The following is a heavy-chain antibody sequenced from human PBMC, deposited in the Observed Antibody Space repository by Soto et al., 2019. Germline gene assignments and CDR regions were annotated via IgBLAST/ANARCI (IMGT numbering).Heavy chain of an antibody. J-gene: IGHJ4*02. Sequence: QVQLVQSGAEVKKPGSSVKVSCKASGGTFSSYAISWVRQAPGQGLEWMGGFIPIFGTANYAQKFQGRVTXTXDXYTSTAYMELSSLRSEDTAVYYCARDHDYGDYFYSWWGQGTLVTVSS. CDR2: FIPIFGTA. D-gene: IGHD4-17*01. CDR3: ARDHDYGDYFYSW. V-gene: IGHV1-69*05. CDR1: GGTFSSYA.